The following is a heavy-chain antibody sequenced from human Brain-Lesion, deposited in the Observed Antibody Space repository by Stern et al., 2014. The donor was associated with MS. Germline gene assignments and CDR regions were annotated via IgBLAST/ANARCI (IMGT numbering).Heavy chain of an antibody. CDR2: IFPRDSNT. CDR3: ARSPATPSGYDRFDY. V-gene: IGHV5-51*03. J-gene: IGHJ4*02. D-gene: IGHD5-12*01. CDR1: GYLFDDYW. Sequence: VQLVQSGAEVKKPGESLKISCEASGYLFDDYWIGWVRQMSGRGLELVAIIFPRDSNTRYSPSVQGPVTISADKSISTAYLHWSSRKAPDTAMYYGARSPATPSGYDRFDYWGQGALVTVSS.